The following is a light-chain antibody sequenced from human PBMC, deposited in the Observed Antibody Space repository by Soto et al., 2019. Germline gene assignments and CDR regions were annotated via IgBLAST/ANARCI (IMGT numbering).Light chain of an antibody. Sequence: QSVLTQPASVSGSPGQSITISCTGTSSDFCVYDSVSWYQQHPGKAPKLIIYGVTNRPSGVSNRFSGSKSGNTASLTVSGLQTEDEADYYCSSFRDWNTLWIFGGGTKVTVL. CDR1: SSDFCVYDS. J-gene: IGLJ2*01. CDR2: GVT. V-gene: IGLV2-14*01. CDR3: SSFRDWNTLWI.